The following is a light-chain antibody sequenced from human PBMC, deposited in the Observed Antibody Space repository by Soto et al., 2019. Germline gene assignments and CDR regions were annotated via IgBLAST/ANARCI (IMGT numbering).Light chain of an antibody. CDR3: QQYGSSPT. CDR1: QSVSSSY. J-gene: IGKJ1*01. CDR2: DVS. V-gene: IGKV3-20*01. Sequence: EIVLTQSPGTLSLSPGERATLSCRSSQSVSSSYLAWYQQKPGQAPRLLIYDVSSRATGIPVRFSGSGSGTDFTLTISRLEPEDFAVYYCQQYGSSPTFGQGTKVEIK.